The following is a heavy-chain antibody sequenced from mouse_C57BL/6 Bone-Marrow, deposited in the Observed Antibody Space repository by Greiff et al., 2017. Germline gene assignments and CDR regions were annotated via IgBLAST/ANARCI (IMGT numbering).Heavy chain of an antibody. Sequence: QVQLQQSGAELVMPGASVKLSCKASGYTFTSYDIHWVKQRPGQGLEWIGWIYPCDSYTNYNAKFKGKATLTVDTSSSTAYMELNSLTSEDSAVYFCARDYCSSCRYLDYWGTGTTVTGSS. CDR1: GYTFTSYD. J-gene: IGHJ1*03. V-gene: IGHV1-85*01. D-gene: IGHD1-1*01. CDR3: ARDYCSSCRYLDY. CDR2: IYPCDSYT.